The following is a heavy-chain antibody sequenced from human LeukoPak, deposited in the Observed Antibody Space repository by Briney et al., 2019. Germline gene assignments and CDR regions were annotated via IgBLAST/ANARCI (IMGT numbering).Heavy chain of an antibody. J-gene: IGHJ4*02. CDR1: GFTFSSYA. V-gene: IGHV3-23*01. CDR3: ARDRGLTYYDSSGYPDY. CDR2: ISGSGGST. D-gene: IGHD3-22*01. Sequence: PGGSLRLSCAASGFTFSSYAMSWVRQAPGKGLEWVSAISGSGGSTYYADSVKGRFTISRDNSKNTLYLQMNSLRAEDTAVYYCARDRGLTYYDSSGYPDYWGQGTLVTVSS.